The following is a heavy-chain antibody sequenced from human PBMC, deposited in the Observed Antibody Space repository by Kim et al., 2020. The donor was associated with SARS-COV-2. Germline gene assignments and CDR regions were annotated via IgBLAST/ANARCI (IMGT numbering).Heavy chain of an antibody. J-gene: IGHJ4*02. Sequence: GGSLRLSCAASGFTFSSYTMIWVRQTPGKGPEWVSAINAAANFATYADSVRGRFTTSRDNSKNTLYLQMSSLRADDTALYYCATDLSHCGGDCYPLPRFGGQGTLVTV. CDR2: INAAANFA. CDR1: GFTFSSYT. CDR3: ATDLSHCGGDCYPLPRF. V-gene: IGHV3-23*01. D-gene: IGHD2-21*02.